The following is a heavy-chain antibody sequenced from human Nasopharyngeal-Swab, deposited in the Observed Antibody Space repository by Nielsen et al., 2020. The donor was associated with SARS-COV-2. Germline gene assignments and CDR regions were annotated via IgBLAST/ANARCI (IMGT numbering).Heavy chain of an antibody. J-gene: IGHJ6*02. V-gene: IGHV1-46*01. CDR2: INPSGGST. Sequence: ASVKVSCKASGYTFTSYYMHWVRQAPGQGLEWMGIINPSGGSTSYAQKFQGRVTMTRDTSTSTAYMELSRLRSDDTAVYYCASTIPVLRYFDWSPGLGMDVWGQGTTVTVSS. D-gene: IGHD3-9*01. CDR1: GYTFTSYY. CDR3: ASTIPVLRYFDWSPGLGMDV.